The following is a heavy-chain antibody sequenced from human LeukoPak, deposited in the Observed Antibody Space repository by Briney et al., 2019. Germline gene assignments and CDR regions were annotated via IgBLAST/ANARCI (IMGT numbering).Heavy chain of an antibody. J-gene: IGHJ4*02. V-gene: IGHV3-23*01. D-gene: IGHD1-26*01. CDR1: GFIFGKYA. CDR3: VRQETPHGNFDY. Sequence: PGGSLRLSCGASGFIFGKYAMSWVRQAPGKGLEWVSGIGSGGVDTIYADSVKGRFTISRDNSKNTLSLRMSSLRAEDTAVYYCVRQETPHGNFDYWGQGTLVTVSS. CDR2: IGSGGVDT.